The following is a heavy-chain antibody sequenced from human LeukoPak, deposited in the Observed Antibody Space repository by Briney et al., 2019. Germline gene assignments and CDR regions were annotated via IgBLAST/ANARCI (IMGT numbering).Heavy chain of an antibody. J-gene: IGHJ4*02. CDR1: GFTFSSYW. V-gene: IGHV3-7*05. CDR2: IKQDGSEQ. CDR3: TREYLTVSYFDY. D-gene: IGHD4-11*01. Sequence: GGSLRLSCAASGFTFSSYWMSWVRQAPEKGLEWVANIKQDGSEQYYVDSVKGRFTISRDNAKNSLFLQMNSLRGEDTAVYYCTREYLTVSYFDYWGQGTLVTVSS.